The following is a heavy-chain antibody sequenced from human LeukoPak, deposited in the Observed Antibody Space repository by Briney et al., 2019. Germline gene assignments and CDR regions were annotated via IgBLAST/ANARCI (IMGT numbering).Heavy chain of an antibody. D-gene: IGHD3-16*02. CDR3: ARDGIMITFGGVIVIPYFDY. Sequence: ASVKVSCKASGYTFTSYGISWVRQAPGQGLEWMGWISAYNGNTNCAQKLQGRVTMTTDTSTSTAYMELRSLRSDDTAVYYCARDGIMITFGGVIVIPYFDYWGQGTLVTVSS. V-gene: IGHV1-18*01. CDR2: ISAYNGNT. CDR1: GYTFTSYG. J-gene: IGHJ4*02.